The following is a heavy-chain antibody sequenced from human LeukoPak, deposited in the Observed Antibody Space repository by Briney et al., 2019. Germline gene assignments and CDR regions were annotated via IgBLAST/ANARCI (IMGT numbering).Heavy chain of an antibody. D-gene: IGHD4-17*01. CDR3: AKSLTVTTRIHSIDP. J-gene: IGHJ4*02. Sequence: RPGGSLRLSCAASGFTVSSNYMSWVRQAPGKGLEWVSVIYSGGSTYYADSVKGRFTISRDNSKNTLYLQMNSLRAEDTAVYYCAKSLTVTTRIHSIDPRGQGTLVTVSS. CDR1: GFTVSSNY. CDR2: IYSGGST. V-gene: IGHV3-66*01.